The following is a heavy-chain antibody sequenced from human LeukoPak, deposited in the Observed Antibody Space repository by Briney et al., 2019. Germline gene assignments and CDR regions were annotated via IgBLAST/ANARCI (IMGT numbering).Heavy chain of an antibody. CDR2: INPNSGGT. CDR3: ARDIIPHDYGDYNAFDI. J-gene: IGHJ3*02. CDR1: GYTFTGYY. V-gene: IGHV1-2*02. D-gene: IGHD4-17*01. Sequence: ASVKVSCKASGYTFTGYYMHWVRQAPGQGLEWMGWINPNSGGTNYAQKFQGRVTMTRDTSISTAYMELSRLRSDDTAVYYCARDIIPHDYGDYNAFDIWGQGTMVTVSS.